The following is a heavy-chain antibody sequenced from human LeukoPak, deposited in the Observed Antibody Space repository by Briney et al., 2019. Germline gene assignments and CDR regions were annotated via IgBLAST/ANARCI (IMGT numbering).Heavy chain of an antibody. D-gene: IGHD3-9*01. CDR3: ARDTSPGILTGYYEGFDY. Sequence: SETLSLTCAVYGGSFSGYYWSWIRQPPGKGLEWIGEINHSGSTNYNPSLKSRVTMSVDTSKNQFSLKLSSVTAADTAVYYCARDTSPGILTGYYEGFDYWGQGTLVTVSS. V-gene: IGHV4-34*01. CDR1: GGSFSGYY. CDR2: INHSGST. J-gene: IGHJ4*02.